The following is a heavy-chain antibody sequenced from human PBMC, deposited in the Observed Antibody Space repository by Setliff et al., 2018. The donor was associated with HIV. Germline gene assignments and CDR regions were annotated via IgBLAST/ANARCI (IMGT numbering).Heavy chain of an antibody. CDR3: ARAPNRIGNMVRGVSRAYDI. Sequence: KTSETLSLTCAVYGGYFSGHYWSWIRQPPGKGLEWIGEINRNGNTNYNPSLKSRVTISVDTSKNQFSLKLSSVTAADTGLYFCARAPNRIGNMVRGVSRAYDIWGQGTMVTVSS. CDR2: INRNGNT. J-gene: IGHJ3*02. V-gene: IGHV4-34*01. D-gene: IGHD3-10*01. CDR1: GGYFSGHY.